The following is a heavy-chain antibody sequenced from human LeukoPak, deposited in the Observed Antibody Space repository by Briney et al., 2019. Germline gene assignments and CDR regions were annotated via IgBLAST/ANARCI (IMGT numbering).Heavy chain of an antibody. V-gene: IGHV1-2*06. CDR3: ARERITMLGGLTFPLFDY. J-gene: IGHJ4*02. CDR1: GYTFTDYY. CDR2: INPNGGAT. Sequence: ASVKVSCKASGYTFTDYYLHWVRQAPGQGLEWIGRINPNGGATNYAQKFHGRVTMARDTSISTAYMDLGRLRSDDTAVYYCARERITMLGGLTFPLFDYWGQGTLVTVSS. D-gene: IGHD3-10*01.